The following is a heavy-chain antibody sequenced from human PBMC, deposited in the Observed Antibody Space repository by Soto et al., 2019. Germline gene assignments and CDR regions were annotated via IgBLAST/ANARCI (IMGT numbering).Heavy chain of an antibody. CDR2: IKSKTDGGTT. CDR3: TTDYDDSSGYSDTLSYFDY. V-gene: IGHV3-15*07. CDR1: GFTFSNAW. J-gene: IGHJ4*02. D-gene: IGHD3-22*01. Sequence: EVQLVESGGGLVKPGGSLRLSCAASGFTFSNAWMNWVRQAPGKGLEWVGRIKSKTDGGTTDYAAPVKGRFTISREDSNTTLYMQMNSLKTAATAVYYCTTDYDDSSGYSDTLSYFDYWGQGTLVTVSS.